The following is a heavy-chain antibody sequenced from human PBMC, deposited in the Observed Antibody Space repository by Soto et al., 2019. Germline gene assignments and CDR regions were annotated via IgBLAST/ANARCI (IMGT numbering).Heavy chain of an antibody. D-gene: IGHD6-19*01. CDR2: NTPRGGSP. J-gene: IGHJ5*02. CDR1: CYTFTNTC. CDR3: AGVEIAVAGTWWFDP. V-gene: IGHV1-46*01. Sequence: ASVKVSCQASCYTFTNTCISWVRQAPGQGLEWMGINTPRGGSPRYAQKFQGRVTMTRDTSPSKVYMELSSLRSEDTAVYYCAGVEIAVAGTWWFDPWGQRSLVTVSS.